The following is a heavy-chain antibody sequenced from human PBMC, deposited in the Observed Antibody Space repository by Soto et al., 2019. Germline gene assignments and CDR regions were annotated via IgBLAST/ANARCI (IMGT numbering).Heavy chain of an antibody. D-gene: IGHD5-12*01. CDR1: GGSISSYY. J-gene: IGHJ2*01. V-gene: IGHV4-59*01. CDR3: AGISRPVATALVSYCDL. Sequence: SETLSLTCTVSGGSISSYYWSWIRQPPGKGLEWIGYIYYSGSTNYNPSLKSRVTMSVDTSKNQFSLKLSSVTAAETAVYYCAGISRPVATALVSYCDLWGRGTLVTVSS. CDR2: IYYSGST.